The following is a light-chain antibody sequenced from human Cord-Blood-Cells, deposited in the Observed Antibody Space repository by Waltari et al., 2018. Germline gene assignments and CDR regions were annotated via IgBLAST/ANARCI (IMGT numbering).Light chain of an antibody. Sequence: QPVLTQSSSASASLGSSVKLTCTLSSGHSSYIIAWHQQQPGKAPRYLMKLEGSGSDNKGSVVPDRFSGSSSGADCYLTISNLQSEDEADYYCETWDSNTRVFGGGTKLTVL. CDR2: LEGSGSD. CDR3: ETWDSNTRV. J-gene: IGLJ3*02. V-gene: IGLV4-60*03. CDR1: SGHSSYI.